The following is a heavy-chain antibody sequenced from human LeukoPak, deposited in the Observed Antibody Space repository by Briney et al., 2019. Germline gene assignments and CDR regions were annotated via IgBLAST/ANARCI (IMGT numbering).Heavy chain of an antibody. CDR3: ARDRLRGAAAAYYFDY. Sequence: GGSLRLSCAASGFTSSTYGMHWVRQAPGRGLEWVALIRYDGSNEYYADSVRGRFTISRDNAKNSPYLQMNSLRAEDTAVYYCARDRLRGAAAAYYFDYRGQGTLVTVSS. CDR1: GFTSSTYG. V-gene: IGHV3-30*02. D-gene: IGHD6-13*01. J-gene: IGHJ4*02. CDR2: IRYDGSNE.